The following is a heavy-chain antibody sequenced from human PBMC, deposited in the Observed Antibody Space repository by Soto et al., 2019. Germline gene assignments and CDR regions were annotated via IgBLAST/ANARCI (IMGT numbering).Heavy chain of an antibody. J-gene: IGHJ4*02. V-gene: IGHV3-53*01. D-gene: IGHD3-22*01. CDR2: IYSGGST. CDR1: EFTVSSNY. Sequence: GGSLRLSCAASEFTVSSNYMSWVRQAPGKGLEWVSVIYSGGSTYYADSVKGRFTISRDNSKNTLYLQMNSLRAEDTAVYYCAREVDYYDSSGYYYYDYWGQGTLVTVSS. CDR3: AREVDYYDSSGYYYYDY.